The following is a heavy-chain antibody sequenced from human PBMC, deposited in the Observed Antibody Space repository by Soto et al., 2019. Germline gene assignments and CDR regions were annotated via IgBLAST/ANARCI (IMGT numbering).Heavy chain of an antibody. D-gene: IGHD6-13*01. Sequence: EVQLVESGGGLVQPGGSLRLSCAASGFTFKSYWMSWVRQAPGKGLELVANIEKDGSEKSYVDSVKGRFTISRDNATNSLYLQMNSLRAEDTAVYYCARDTPYRSSWGPLDSWGQGILVTVSA. J-gene: IGHJ4*02. CDR2: IEKDGSEK. V-gene: IGHV3-7*01. CDR1: GFTFKSYW. CDR3: ARDTPYRSSWGPLDS.